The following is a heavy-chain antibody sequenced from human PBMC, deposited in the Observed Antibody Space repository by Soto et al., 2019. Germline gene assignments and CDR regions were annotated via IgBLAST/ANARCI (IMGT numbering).Heavy chain of an antibody. D-gene: IGHD2-15*01. CDR1: GLTFSSHW. CDR2: INGDGSTT. Sequence: EVQLVESGGDLVQPGGSLRHSCAASGLTFSSHWMHWVRQAPGKGLVWVSHINGDGSTTRYADSVKGRFTISRDNAKNTLYLQMNSLRAEDTAVYYCAIYSGVWGQGTTVTVSS. V-gene: IGHV3-74*01. J-gene: IGHJ6*02. CDR3: AIYSGV.